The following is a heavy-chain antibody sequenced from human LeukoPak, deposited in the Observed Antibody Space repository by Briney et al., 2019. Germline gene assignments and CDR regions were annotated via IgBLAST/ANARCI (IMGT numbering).Heavy chain of an antibody. CDR1: GGSISSDNYY. V-gene: IGHV4-31*03. CDR3: ARLDILTAANFDP. J-gene: IGHJ5*02. Sequence: PSETLSLTCTVSGGSISSDNYYWSWMRQHPGKGLEWIGYIYYSGGTQDNPSLKSRVTISVDTSKNQFSLRLSSVTAADTAVYYCARLDILTAANFDPWGQGTLVTVCS. D-gene: IGHD3-9*01. CDR2: IYYSGGT.